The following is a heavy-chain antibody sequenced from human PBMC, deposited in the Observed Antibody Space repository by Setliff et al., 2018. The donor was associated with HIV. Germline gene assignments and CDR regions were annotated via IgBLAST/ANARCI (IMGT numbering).Heavy chain of an antibody. J-gene: IGHJ2*01. CDR1: GGSISGSSYY. CDR2: IYHSGSI. Sequence: SETLSLTCSVSGGSISGSSYYWGWIRQPPGKGLEWIGSIYHSGSIYYNPSLKSRVTISVDTSKNQFSLKLSSVTAADTAVYYCARHDGTYCGGDCYLLGYFDLWGRGTLVTVSS. D-gene: IGHD2-21*02. V-gene: IGHV4-39*01. CDR3: ARHDGTYCGGDCYLLGYFDL.